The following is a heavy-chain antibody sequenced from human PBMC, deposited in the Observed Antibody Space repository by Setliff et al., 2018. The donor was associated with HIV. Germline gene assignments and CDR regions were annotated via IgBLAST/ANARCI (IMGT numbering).Heavy chain of an antibody. CDR2: INPGGGNT. CDR3: ARETIRSGHPSEAGFDF. J-gene: IGHJ4*02. D-gene: IGHD6-19*01. CDR1: GYTFTNFY. Sequence: ASVKVSCKASGYTFTNFYMNWVRQAPGQGLEWMGIINPGGGNTRYAQRFQGRVSMTRDTSTSTVYMELSSLRSEDTAVYYCARETIRSGHPSEAGFDFWGQGALVTVSS. V-gene: IGHV1-46*01.